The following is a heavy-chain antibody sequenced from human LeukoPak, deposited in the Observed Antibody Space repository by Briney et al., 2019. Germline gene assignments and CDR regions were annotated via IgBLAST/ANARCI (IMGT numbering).Heavy chain of an antibody. V-gene: IGHV1-2*06. CDR1: GYTFTGYY. Sequence: ASVKVSCTASGYTFTGYYMHWVRQAPGQGLEWMGRINPNSGGTNYAQKFQGRVTMTRDTSISTAYMELSRLRSDDTAVYYCARVGGLYCSSTSCYLTHPLDYWGQGTLVTVSS. CDR3: ARVGGLYCSSTSCYLTHPLDY. D-gene: IGHD2-2*01. CDR2: INPNSGGT. J-gene: IGHJ4*02.